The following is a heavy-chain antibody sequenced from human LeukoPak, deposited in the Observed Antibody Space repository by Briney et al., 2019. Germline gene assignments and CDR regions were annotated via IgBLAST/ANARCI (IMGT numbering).Heavy chain of an antibody. J-gene: IGHJ3*02. CDR2: ISSSGSTI. CDR1: GFTFSDYY. V-gene: IGHV3-11*04. Sequence: GGSLRLSCAASGFTFSDYYMSWIRQAPGKGLEWVSYISSSGSTIYYAGSVKGRFTISRDNAKNSLYLQMNSLRAEDTAVYYCARDCYGSGSYRCLGDAFDIWGQGTMVTVSS. D-gene: IGHD3-10*01. CDR3: ARDCYGSGSYRCLGDAFDI.